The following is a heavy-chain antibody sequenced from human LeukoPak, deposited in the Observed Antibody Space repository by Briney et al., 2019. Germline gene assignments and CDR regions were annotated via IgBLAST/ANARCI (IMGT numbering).Heavy chain of an antibody. CDR2: IYYSGST. CDR3: ARDRGIMITFGGVTATYYFDY. Sequence: PGGSLRLSCAASGFTFTDYYMSWIRQPPGKGLEWIGSIYYSGSTYYNPSLKSRVTISVDTSKNQFSLKLSSVTAADTAVYYCARDRGIMITFGGVTATYYFDYWGQGTLVTVSS. CDR1: GFTFTDYY. J-gene: IGHJ4*02. D-gene: IGHD3-16*01. V-gene: IGHV4-38-2*02.